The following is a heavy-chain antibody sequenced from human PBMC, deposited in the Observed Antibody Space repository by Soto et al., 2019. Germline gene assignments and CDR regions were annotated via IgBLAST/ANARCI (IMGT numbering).Heavy chain of an antibody. V-gene: IGHV2-5*01. CDR3: AHRRKNEFWSGYEPYYYHY. J-gene: IGHJ4*02. Sequence: QITLKESGPTLVNPTQTLTLTCTFSGFSLSTSGVGVGWIRQPPGKALEWLALFYWNDDKRNTPSLKRSITITTDTTKNQVVLTMTHMDPVDTTTYYCAHRRKNEFWSGYEPYYYHYWDPGTLVTVS. D-gene: IGHD3-3*01. CDR2: FYWNDDK. CDR1: GFSLSTSGVG.